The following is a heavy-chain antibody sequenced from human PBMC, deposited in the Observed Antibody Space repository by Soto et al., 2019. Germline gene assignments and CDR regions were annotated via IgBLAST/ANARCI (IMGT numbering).Heavy chain of an antibody. D-gene: IGHD5-12*01. J-gene: IGHJ4*02. V-gene: IGHV3-30-3*01. CDR2: ISYDGSNK. Sequence: GGSLRLSCAASGFTFSSYAMHWVRQAPGKGLEWVAVISYDGSNKYYADSVKGRFTISRDNSKNTLYLQMNSLRAEDTAVYYCARDTNMWEMATSTLAYWGQGTLVTGSS. CDR1: GFTFSSYA. CDR3: ARDTNMWEMATSTLAY.